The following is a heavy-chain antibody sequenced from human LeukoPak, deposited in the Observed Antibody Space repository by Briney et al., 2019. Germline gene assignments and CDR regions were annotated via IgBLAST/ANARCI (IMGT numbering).Heavy chain of an antibody. D-gene: IGHD4-23*01. J-gene: IGHJ4*02. Sequence: SETLSLTCTVSGGSISSYYWSWIRQPPGKGLEWIGYIYYSGSTNYNPSLKSRVTISVDTSKNQFSLKLSSVTAADTAVYYCARRNDYGGTSRWGQGTLVTVSS. CDR2: IYYSGST. CDR1: GGSISSYY. CDR3: ARRNDYGGTSR. V-gene: IGHV4-59*01.